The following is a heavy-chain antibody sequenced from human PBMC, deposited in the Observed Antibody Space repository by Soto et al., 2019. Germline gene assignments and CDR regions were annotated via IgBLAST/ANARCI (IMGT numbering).Heavy chain of an antibody. CDR1: GGSFSGYY. CDR2: INHSGST. J-gene: IGHJ6*02. Sequence: PSETLSLTCAVYGGSFSGYYWSWIRQPPGKGLEWIGEINHSGSTNYNPSLKSRVTISVDTSKNQFSLKLSSVTAADTAVYYCARGKILGLIRGYLYYGMDVWGQGTTVTVSS. V-gene: IGHV4-34*01. D-gene: IGHD3-10*01. CDR3: ARGKILGLIRGYLYYGMDV.